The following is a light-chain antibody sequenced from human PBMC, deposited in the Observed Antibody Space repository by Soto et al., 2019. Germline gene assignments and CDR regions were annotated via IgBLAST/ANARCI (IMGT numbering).Light chain of an antibody. V-gene: IGKV1-39*01. Sequence: DIQMAQSPSSLSASVGDRVTITCRASQSIASYLNWYQQKPGKAPKLLIYAASSLQSGVPSRFSGSGSGTXXXXXXXSXQREDFXTYYCQQSYTTPPAFGQGTKVEIK. CDR2: AAS. J-gene: IGKJ1*01. CDR3: QQSYTTPPA. CDR1: QSIASY.